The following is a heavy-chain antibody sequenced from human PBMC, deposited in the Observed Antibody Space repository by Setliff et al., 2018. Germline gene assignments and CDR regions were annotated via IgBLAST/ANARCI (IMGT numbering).Heavy chain of an antibody. D-gene: IGHD3-22*01. CDR2: IRYDGSNI. J-gene: IGHJ4*02. V-gene: IGHV3-30*02. CDR3: AKDASSGSSYFDY. Sequence: PGGSLRLSCAASGFTFSSYGMHWVRRAPGKGLEWVAFIRYDGSNIDYIDSVKGRFTISRDNSKNTLDLHMNSLRPEDTALYYCAKDASSGSSYFDYWGQGTLVTVSS. CDR1: GFTFSSYG.